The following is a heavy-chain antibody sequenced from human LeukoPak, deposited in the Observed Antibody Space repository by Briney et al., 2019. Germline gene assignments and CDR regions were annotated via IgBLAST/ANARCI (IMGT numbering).Heavy chain of an antibody. CDR3: ARVSRGIAAPMDV. CDR2: ISTSSSII. D-gene: IGHD6-13*01. J-gene: IGHJ6*03. CDR1: GFTFGDYS. V-gene: IGHV3-48*01. Sequence: GGSLRLSCTASGFTFGDYSMNWVRQAPGKGLEWVSYISTSSSIIYFADSVQGRFTISRDNAKNSLYLQMNSLRAEDTAVYYCARVSRGIAAPMDVWGKGTTVTVSS.